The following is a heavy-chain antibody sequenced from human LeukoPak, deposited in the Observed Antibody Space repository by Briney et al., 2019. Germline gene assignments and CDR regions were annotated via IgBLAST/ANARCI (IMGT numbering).Heavy chain of an antibody. CDR2: ISSSSSYI. CDR1: GFTLSSDW. Sequence: PGGSLRLSCVVSGFTLSSDWMSWVRQAPGKGLEWVSSISSSSSYIYYADSVKGRFTISRDSAKNSLYLQMNSLRAEDTAVYYCARDLTGYSYGFTDYWGQGTLVTVSS. V-gene: IGHV3-21*01. J-gene: IGHJ4*02. D-gene: IGHD5-18*01. CDR3: ARDLTGYSYGFTDY.